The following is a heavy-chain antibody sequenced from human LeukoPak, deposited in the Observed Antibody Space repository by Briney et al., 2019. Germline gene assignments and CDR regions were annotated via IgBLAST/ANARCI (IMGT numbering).Heavy chain of an antibody. J-gene: IGHJ6*03. V-gene: IGHV4-61*01. D-gene: IGHD6-13*01. CDR1: GYSISSGYY. CDR2: SYYSGIT. Sequence: SETLSLTCTVSGYSISSGYYWSWIRQPPGKGLEWIGHSYYSGITNYNPSLKSRVTISVDTSKNQFSLRLSSVTAADTAVYYCVRGGSSSWPYYYYYMDVWGKGTTVTVSS. CDR3: VRGGSSSWPYYYYYMDV.